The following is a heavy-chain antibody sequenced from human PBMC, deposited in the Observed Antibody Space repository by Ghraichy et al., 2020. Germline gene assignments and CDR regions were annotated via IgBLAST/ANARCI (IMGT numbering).Heavy chain of an antibody. CDR3: AAGYYYYAMDV. V-gene: IGHV3-48*01. Sequence: VSYISSGSRTIYYADSVKGRFTISRDNAKNSLFLQMNSLRAEDTAVYYCAAGYYYYAMDVWGQG. J-gene: IGHJ6*02. CDR2: ISSGSRTI.